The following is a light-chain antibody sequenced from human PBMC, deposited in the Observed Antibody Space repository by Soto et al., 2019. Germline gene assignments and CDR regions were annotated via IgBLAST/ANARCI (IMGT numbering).Light chain of an antibody. V-gene: IGKV1-5*03. CDR2: RAP. CDR3: QQYNSYART. Sequence: DIQMTQSPSTLSASVGDTVSITCRASQSISSWLAWYQQKPGKAQNLLIYRAPSLQSGVPSRCIGSGSGTEFSLTISSLQTDDFAAEYGQQYNSYARTVSGGTNVEIK. J-gene: IGKJ4*01. CDR1: QSISSW.